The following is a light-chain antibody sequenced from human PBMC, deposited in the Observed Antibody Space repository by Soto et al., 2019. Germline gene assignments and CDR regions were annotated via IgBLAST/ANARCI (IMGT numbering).Light chain of an antibody. J-gene: IGKJ5*01. CDR2: WAS. CDR3: QQYYSTPIT. CDR1: QSVLYSSNNKNY. Sequence: DIVMTQSPDSLAVSLGERATINCKSSQSVLYSSNNKNYLAWYQQKPGQPPKLLIYWASTRESGVPDRFSGSGSGTHFTLTNSSLQAEDVAVYYCQQYYSTPITFGQGTRLEIK. V-gene: IGKV4-1*01.